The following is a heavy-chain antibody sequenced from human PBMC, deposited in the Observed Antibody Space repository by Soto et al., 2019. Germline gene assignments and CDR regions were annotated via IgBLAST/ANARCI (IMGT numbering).Heavy chain of an antibody. CDR3: ASGYTQSY. D-gene: IGHD3-16*01. CDR1: GGSFSGYY. V-gene: IGHV4-34*01. CDR2: INHSGST. Sequence: SETLSLTCAVYGGSFSGYYWSWIRQPPGKGLEWIGEINHSGSTNYNPSLKSRVTISVDTSKNQFSLKLSSVTAADTAVYYCASGYTQSYWGQGTLVTVS. J-gene: IGHJ4*02.